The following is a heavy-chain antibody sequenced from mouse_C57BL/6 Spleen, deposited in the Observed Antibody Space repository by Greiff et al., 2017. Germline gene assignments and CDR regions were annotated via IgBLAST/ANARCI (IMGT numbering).Heavy chain of an antibody. CDR1: GFSFNTYA. J-gene: IGHJ4*01. Sequence: EVKLVQSGGGLVQPKGSLKLSCAASGFSFNTYAMNWVRQAPGKGLEWVARIRSKSNNYATYYADSVKDRITISRDDSENMLYLQMNNLKTEDTAMYYCVRQNWAMDYWGQGTSVTVSS. CDR2: IRSKSNNYAT. V-gene: IGHV10-1*01. CDR3: VRQNWAMDY. D-gene: IGHD4-1*01.